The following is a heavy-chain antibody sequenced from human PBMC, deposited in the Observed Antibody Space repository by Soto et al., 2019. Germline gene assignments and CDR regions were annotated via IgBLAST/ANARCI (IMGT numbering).Heavy chain of an antibody. D-gene: IGHD3-10*01. V-gene: IGHV4-59*01. CDR3: ARGITMVRGVIPFDP. CDR1: GGSISSYY. J-gene: IGHJ5*02. CDR2: IYYSGST. Sequence: SETLSLTCTVSGGSISSYYWSWIRQPPGKGLEWIGYIYYSGSTNYNPSLKSRVTISVDTSENQFSLKLSSVTAADTAVYYCARGITMVRGVIPFDPWGQGTLVTVSS.